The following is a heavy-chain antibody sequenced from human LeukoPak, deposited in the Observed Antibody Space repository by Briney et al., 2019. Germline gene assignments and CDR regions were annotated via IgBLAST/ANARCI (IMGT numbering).Heavy chain of an antibody. CDR3: ATDRAGRYFASGTYAY. CDR2: THHSGTT. V-gene: IGHV4-4*02. Sequence: SGTLSLTCAVSGAFITDDKWWTWVRQSPGKGLEWMGETHHSGTTNYNPSLESRVTISADKSKDHFSLELTSVTAADTAIYYCATDRAGRYFASGTYAYWGRGILVTVSS. J-gene: IGHJ4*02. CDR1: GAFITDDKW. D-gene: IGHD3-10*01.